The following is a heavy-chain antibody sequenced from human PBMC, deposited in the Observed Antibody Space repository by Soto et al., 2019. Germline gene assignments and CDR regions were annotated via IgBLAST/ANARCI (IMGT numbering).Heavy chain of an antibody. CDR1: GFTFSSYW. J-gene: IGHJ6*02. Sequence: EVQLVESGGGLVQPGGSLRLSCAASGFTFSSYWMSWVRQAPGKGLEWVANIKQDGSEKYYVDSVKGRFTISRDNAKNSLYLQMNSLRAEDTAVYYCARDQPYGDYPYSGMDVWGQGTTVTVSS. V-gene: IGHV3-7*01. CDR3: ARDQPYGDYPYSGMDV. CDR2: IKQDGSEK. D-gene: IGHD4-17*01.